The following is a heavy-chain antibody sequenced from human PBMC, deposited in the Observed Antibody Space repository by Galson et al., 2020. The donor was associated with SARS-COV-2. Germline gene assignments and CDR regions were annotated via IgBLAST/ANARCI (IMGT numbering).Heavy chain of an antibody. CDR2: ISDSGST. CDR3: ARDRGKIGLWRTGGGLDY. V-gene: IGHV4-31*03. CDR1: GGSISNGGYY. J-gene: IGHJ4*02. Sequence: ASETLSLTCTVSGGSISNGGYYWNCIRQHPGKGLEWIGDISDSGSTHYNPSLKSRASISVDTSKNQFSLNLRSMTAADTAVYYCARDRGKIGLWRTGGGLDYWGRGSLVTVSS. D-gene: IGHD3-10*01.